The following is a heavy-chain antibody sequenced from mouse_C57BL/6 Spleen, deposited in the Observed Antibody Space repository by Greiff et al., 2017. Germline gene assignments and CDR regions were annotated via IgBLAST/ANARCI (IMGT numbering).Heavy chain of an antibody. J-gene: IGHJ2*01. CDR2: IYPGSGST. V-gene: IGHV1-55*01. CDR1: GYTFTSYW. Sequence: VQLQQSGAELVKPGASVKMSCKASGYTFTSYWITWVKQRPGQGLEWIGDIYPGSGSTNYNEKFKSKATLTVDTSSSTAYMQLNSLTSEDSAVYYCARPLGYFDYWGQGTTLTVSS. CDR3: ARPLGYFDY.